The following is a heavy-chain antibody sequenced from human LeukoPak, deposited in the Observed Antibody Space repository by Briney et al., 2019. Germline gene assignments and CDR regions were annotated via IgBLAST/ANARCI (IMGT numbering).Heavy chain of an antibody. CDR2: IIPILGIA. CDR3: ATNPYGSGSYYYYYGMDV. J-gene: IGHJ6*02. CDR1: GGTFISYA. Sequence: ASVKVSCKASGGTFISYAISWVRRAPGQGLEWMGRIIPILGIANYAQKFQGRVTITADKSTSTAYMELSSLRSEDTAVYYCATNPYGSGSYYYYYGMDVWGQGTTVTVSS. D-gene: IGHD3-10*01. V-gene: IGHV1-69*04.